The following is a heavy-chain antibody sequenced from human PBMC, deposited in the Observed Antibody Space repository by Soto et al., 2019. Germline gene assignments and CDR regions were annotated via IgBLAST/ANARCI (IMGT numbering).Heavy chain of an antibody. Sequence: PGESLKISCKASGYSFTSYWIGWVRQMPGKGLEWMGIIYPGDSDIRYSPSFLGQVTISADKSITTAYLQWSRLKASDTAMYYCARLDGGWVATTTPFDSWGQGTLVTVSS. CDR3: ARLDGGWVATTTPFDS. CDR1: GYSFTSYW. V-gene: IGHV5-51*01. D-gene: IGHD5-12*01. CDR2: IYPGDSDI. J-gene: IGHJ4*02.